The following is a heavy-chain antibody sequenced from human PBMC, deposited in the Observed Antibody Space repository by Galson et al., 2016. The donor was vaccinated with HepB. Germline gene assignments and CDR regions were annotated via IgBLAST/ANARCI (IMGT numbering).Heavy chain of an antibody. V-gene: IGHV3-21*01. J-gene: IGHJ4*02. CDR1: GFTFSDYT. Sequence: SLRLSCAASGFTFSDYTMNWVRQAPGKGLECVSSISSNPDYIYYADSVKGRFTISRDNAKNSLYLQMNSLRVEDTAVYYCARDLRVITFGGVIVGPWDWGQGTLVTVSS. D-gene: IGHD3-16*02. CDR2: ISSNPDYI. CDR3: ARDLRVITFGGVIVGPWD.